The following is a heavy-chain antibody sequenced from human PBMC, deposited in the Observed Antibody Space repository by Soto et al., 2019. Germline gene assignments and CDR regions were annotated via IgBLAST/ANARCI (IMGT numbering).Heavy chain of an antibody. CDR2: INAGNGNT. CDR1: GYTFTSYS. CDR3: AREREGGNYDYVWGSYRLNAMDV. Sequence: QVQLVQSGAEVKKPGASVKVSCKASGYTFTSYSMHWVRQAPGQRLEWMGWINAGNGNTKYSQKFQGRVTITRDTSASTAYMELSSLRSEDTAVYYCAREREGGNYDYVWGSYRLNAMDVWGQGTTVTVSS. J-gene: IGHJ6*02. V-gene: IGHV1-3*01. D-gene: IGHD3-16*02.